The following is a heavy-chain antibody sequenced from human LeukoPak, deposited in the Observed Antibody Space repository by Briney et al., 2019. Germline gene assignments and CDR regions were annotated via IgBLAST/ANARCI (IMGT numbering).Heavy chain of an antibody. CDR2: IYYSGST. CDR3: ARDSWGAFDI. CDR1: GGSISSYY. Sequence: PSETLSLTCTVSGGSISSYYWSWIRQPPGKGLEWIGYIYYSGSTNYNPSLKSRVTISVDTSKNQFSLKLSSVTAADTAVYYCARDSWGAFDIWGQGTMVTVSS. D-gene: IGHD2-15*01. J-gene: IGHJ3*02. V-gene: IGHV4-59*01.